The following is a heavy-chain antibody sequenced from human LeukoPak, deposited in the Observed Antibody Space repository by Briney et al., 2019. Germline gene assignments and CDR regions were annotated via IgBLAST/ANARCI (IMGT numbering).Heavy chain of an antibody. CDR1: GGTFSSYA. V-gene: IGHV1-69*05. D-gene: IGHD5-18*01. J-gene: IGHJ4*02. CDR3: ARGPKGYSYGYEYYFDY. CDR2: IIPIFGTA. Sequence: SVKVSCEASGGTFSSYAISWVRQAPGQGLEWMGGIIPIFGTANYAQKFQGRVTITTDESTSTAYMELSSLRSEDTAVYYCARGPKGYSYGYEYYFDYWGQGTLVTVSS.